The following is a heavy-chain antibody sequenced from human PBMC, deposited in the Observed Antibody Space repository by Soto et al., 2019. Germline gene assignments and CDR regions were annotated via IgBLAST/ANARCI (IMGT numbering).Heavy chain of an antibody. Sequence: ASVKVSCKASGYTFTSNGISWVRQAPGQGLEWKGWISANKGNTNSAQRFQGRVTMTRDTSTDTIYMELRSLRSEDTAVYYCARDRAHGFDVWGQGTMVTVSS. J-gene: IGHJ3*01. CDR1: GYTFTSNG. V-gene: IGHV1-18*01. CDR3: ARDRAHGFDV. CDR2: ISANKGNT.